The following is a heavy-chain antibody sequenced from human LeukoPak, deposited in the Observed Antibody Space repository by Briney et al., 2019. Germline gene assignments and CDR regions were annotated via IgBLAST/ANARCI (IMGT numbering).Heavy chain of an antibody. J-gene: IGHJ4*02. V-gene: IGHV4-38-2*01. CDR1: GYSISSGYY. CDR3: ARQSILCVGDCYRYDY. D-gene: IGHD2-21*01. Sequence: PSETLSLTCAVSGYSISSGYYWGWIRQPPVKGLEWIGSIYHSGSTYYNPSLKSRVTISVDTSKNQFSLKLSSVTAADTAVYYCARQSILCVGDCYRYDYWGQGTLVTVSS. CDR2: IYHSGST.